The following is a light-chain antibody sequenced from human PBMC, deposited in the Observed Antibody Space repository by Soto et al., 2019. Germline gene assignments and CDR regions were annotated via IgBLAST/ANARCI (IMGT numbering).Light chain of an antibody. CDR3: QQYYAYPRT. CDR2: AAS. CDR1: QGICGY. V-gene: IGKV1-8*01. J-gene: IGKJ1*01. Sequence: AIRMTQSPSSLSASTGDRVTITCRASQGICGYLAWYQVKPGKAPKLLMFAASTLQRGVPSRFSGSGSGTDFTLTISYLQSEDFATYYCQQYYAYPRTFGQGTKVDIK.